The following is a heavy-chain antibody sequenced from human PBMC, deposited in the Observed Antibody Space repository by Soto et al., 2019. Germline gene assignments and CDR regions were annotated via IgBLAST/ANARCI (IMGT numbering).Heavy chain of an antibody. CDR2: IYYSGST. Sequence: SETLSLTCTVSGGSISSGGYYWSWIRQHPGKGLEWIGYIYYSGSTYYNPSLKSRVTISVDTSKNQFSLKLSSVTAADTAVYYCARDGVDCSSTSCAEDYYYYMDVWGKGTTVTVSS. D-gene: IGHD2-2*01. J-gene: IGHJ6*03. CDR3: ARDGVDCSSTSCAEDYYYYMDV. V-gene: IGHV4-31*03. CDR1: GGSISSGGYY.